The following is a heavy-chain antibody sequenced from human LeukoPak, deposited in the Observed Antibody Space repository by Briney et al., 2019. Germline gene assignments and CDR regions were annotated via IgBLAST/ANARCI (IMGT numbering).Heavy chain of an antibody. CDR1: GYPIGLDYY. Sequence: SETLSLTCKVSGYPIGLDYYWVWIRQAPGRGLQWIGGFHRGRIQYNSALKSRVSISIDSSKNQSSLRMWPVTAADTAFYFCARAPSSYESGNGYPNLGWLYPCGQGALDTVSS. D-gene: IGHD5-24*01. CDR3: ARAPSSYESGNGYPNLGWLYP. CDR2: FHRGRI. J-gene: IGHJ5*02. V-gene: IGHV4-38-2*02.